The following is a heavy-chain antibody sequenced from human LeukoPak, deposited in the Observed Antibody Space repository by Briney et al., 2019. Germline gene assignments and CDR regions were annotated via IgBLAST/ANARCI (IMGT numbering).Heavy chain of an antibody. CDR3: ARGHGPGGTRWPNLDF. D-gene: IGHD2-15*01. J-gene: IGHJ4*02. CDR2: MNPNSGNT. Sequence: ASVKVSCKTSAYTFTSYEINWVRQATGHGLEWMGWMNPNSGNTGYAQKFQGRVTMTRDTSIHTAYMELSSLRSEDTAVYYCARGHGPGGTRWPNLDFWGQGTLITVSS. CDR1: AYTFTSYE. V-gene: IGHV1-8*01.